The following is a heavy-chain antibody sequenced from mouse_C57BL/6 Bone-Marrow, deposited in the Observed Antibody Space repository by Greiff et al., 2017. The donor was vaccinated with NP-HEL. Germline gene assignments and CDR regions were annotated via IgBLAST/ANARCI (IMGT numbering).Heavy chain of an antibody. CDR1: GFTFTDYY. D-gene: IGHD2-2*01. CDR3: ARYIALGVTSDYFDY. Sequence: EVKLMESGGGLVQPGGSLSLSCAASGFTFTDYYMSWVRQPPGKALEWLGFIRNKANGYTAEYSASVKGRFTISRDNSQSILYLQMNALRAEDRATYYCARYIALGVTSDYFDYWGQGTTLTVSS. CDR2: IRNKANGYTA. J-gene: IGHJ2*01. V-gene: IGHV7-3*01.